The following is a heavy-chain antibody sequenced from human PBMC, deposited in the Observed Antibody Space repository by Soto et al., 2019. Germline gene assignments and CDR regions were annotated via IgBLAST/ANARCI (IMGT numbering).Heavy chain of an antibody. CDR2: IIPIFGIG. Sequence: QVQLVQSGAEVKKPGSSVKVSCKASGGTFNRYAISWVRQAPGQGLEWMGGIIPIFGIGNAAQRFQGRVTITADESTGTAYMELSSLRSEDTGVYYCARSAITLFGVVSIPPHYYSEIDVWGQGTTVTVSS. J-gene: IGHJ6*02. D-gene: IGHD3-3*01. V-gene: IGHV1-69*01. CDR3: ARSAITLFGVVSIPPHYYSEIDV. CDR1: GGTFNRYA.